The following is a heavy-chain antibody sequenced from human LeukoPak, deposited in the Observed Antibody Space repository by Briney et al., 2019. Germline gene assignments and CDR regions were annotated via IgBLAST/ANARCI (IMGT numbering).Heavy chain of an antibody. CDR3: ARDLGVRGVITSTGYGMDV. CDR2: ISSNGAGT. D-gene: IGHD3-10*01. J-gene: IGHJ6*02. V-gene: IGHV3-64*01. Sequence: PGGSLRLSCAASGFTFSSYAMHWVRQAPGKGLEDVSAISSNGAGTYYANSVKGRFTISRDNSKNTLYLQMGSLSAEDMAVYYCARDLGVRGVITSTGYGMDVWGQGTTVTVSS. CDR1: GFTFSSYA.